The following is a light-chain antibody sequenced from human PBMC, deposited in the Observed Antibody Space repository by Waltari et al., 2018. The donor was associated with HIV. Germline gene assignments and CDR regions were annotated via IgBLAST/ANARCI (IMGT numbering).Light chain of an antibody. Sequence: QAGLTQPPSVSKGLRQTATLTCTGNSANVGNQGATWLQQHQGPPPKLLFYRDNKRPSGISGRFSASRSGNTASLTITGLQPEDEADYICSAWDRSLSAVVFGGGTTLIVL. CDR1: SANVGNQG. CDR2: RDN. CDR3: SAWDRSLSAVV. V-gene: IGLV10-54*04. J-gene: IGLJ2*01.